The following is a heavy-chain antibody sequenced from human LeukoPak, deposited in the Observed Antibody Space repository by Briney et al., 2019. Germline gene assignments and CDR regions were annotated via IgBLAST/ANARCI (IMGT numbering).Heavy chain of an antibody. Sequence: GESLKISCQGSGYIFTSYWIGWVRQMPGKGLEWMGFIYPGDSDTKYSPSFQGQVTMSADRSISIAYLQWSSLKASDTAMYYCARGTARFDYWGQGTLVSVSS. V-gene: IGHV5-51*01. J-gene: IGHJ4*02. CDR3: ARGTARFDY. D-gene: IGHD1-1*01. CDR2: IYPGDSDT. CDR1: GYIFTSYW.